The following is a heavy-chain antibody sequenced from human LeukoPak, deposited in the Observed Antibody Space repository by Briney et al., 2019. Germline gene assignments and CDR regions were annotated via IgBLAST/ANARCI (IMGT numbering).Heavy chain of an antibody. Sequence: SETLSLTCAVYGGSFSGYYWSWIRQPPGKGLEWIGEINHSGSTNYNPSLKSRVTISVDTSKNQFSLNLSSVTAADTAVYYCARASSIPTVLLWFGELSGDAFDIWGQGTMVTVSS. D-gene: IGHD3-10*01. CDR1: GGSFSGYY. J-gene: IGHJ3*02. CDR2: INHSGST. V-gene: IGHV4-34*01. CDR3: ARASSIPTVLLWFGELSGDAFDI.